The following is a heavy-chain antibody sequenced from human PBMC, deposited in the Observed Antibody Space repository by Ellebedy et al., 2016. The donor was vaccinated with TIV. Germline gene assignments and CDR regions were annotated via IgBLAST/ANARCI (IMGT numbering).Heavy chain of an antibody. CDR3: ARGNTAMAMVDY. V-gene: IGHV1-46*01. J-gene: IGHJ4*02. Sequence: ASVKVSXKASGYTFTNYYMQWVRQAPGQGLEWVGVTNPRDAGTTYAQKFQDRVTMTSDTSTSTFYMDLRSLTSEDTAVYYCARGNTAMAMVDYWGQGTLVTVSS. CDR1: GYTFTNYY. CDR2: TNPRDAGT. D-gene: IGHD5-18*01.